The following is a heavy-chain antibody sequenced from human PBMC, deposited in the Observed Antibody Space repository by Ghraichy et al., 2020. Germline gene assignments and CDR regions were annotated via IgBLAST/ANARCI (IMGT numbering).Heavy chain of an antibody. V-gene: IGHV4-34*01. CDR3: ARERRITIFGVVWGDAFDI. J-gene: IGHJ3*02. CDR1: GGSFSGYY. Sequence: SETLSLPCAVYGGSFSGYYWSWIRQPPGKGLEWIGEINHSGSTNYNPSLKSRVTISVDTSKNQFSLKLSSVTAADTAVYYCARERRITIFGVVWGDAFDIWGQGTMVTVSS. CDR2: INHSGST. D-gene: IGHD3-3*01.